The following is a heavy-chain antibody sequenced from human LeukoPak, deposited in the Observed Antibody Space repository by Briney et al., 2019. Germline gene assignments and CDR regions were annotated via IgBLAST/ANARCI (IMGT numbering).Heavy chain of an antibody. CDR2: FDPEDGET. CDR1: GYTFTSYG. V-gene: IGHV1-24*01. D-gene: IGHD6-13*01. J-gene: IGHJ1*01. CDR3: ATVEIAAAGTTYFQH. Sequence: ASVKVSCKASGYTFTSYGISWVRQAPGKGLEWMGGFDPEDGETIYAQKFQGRVTMTEDTSTDTAYMELSSLRSEDTAVYYCATVEIAAAGTTYFQHWGQGTLVTVSS.